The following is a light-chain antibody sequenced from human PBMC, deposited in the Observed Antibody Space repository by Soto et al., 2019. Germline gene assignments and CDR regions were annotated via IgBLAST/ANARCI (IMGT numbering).Light chain of an antibody. J-gene: IGKJ5*01. V-gene: IGKV1-39*01. CDR3: QQSYRNPIT. CDR1: QNIGSW. Sequence: DIRMTQSPSTLSASVGDRVTITCGASQNIGSWLDWYQQKPGKGPNLLIYAASGLQSGVPSRLSGSGYGTDLTITISSMQTEDFATYYCQQSYRNPITFGHGTRLEIK. CDR2: AAS.